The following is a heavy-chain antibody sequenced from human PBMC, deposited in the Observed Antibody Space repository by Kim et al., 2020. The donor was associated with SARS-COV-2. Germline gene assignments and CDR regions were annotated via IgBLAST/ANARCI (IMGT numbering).Heavy chain of an antibody. D-gene: IGHD3-9*01. CDR2: GNP. J-gene: IGHJ4*02. Sequence: GNPYYNPSLKSRLTIAVDTSKNQISLRLSSVTAADTAVYYCASHFDFFFDYWGQGTLVTVSS. CDR3: ASHFDFFFDY. V-gene: IGHV4-31*02.